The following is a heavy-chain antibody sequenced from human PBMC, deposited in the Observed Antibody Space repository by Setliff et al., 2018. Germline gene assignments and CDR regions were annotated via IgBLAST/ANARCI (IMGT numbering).Heavy chain of an antibody. CDR1: GYTFTNYG. CDR3: ARERTIFGILVISGWFDP. CDR2: INNYNFNT. D-gene: IGHD3-3*01. Sequence: ASVKVSCKASGYTFTNYGITWVRQAPGQGLEWMGWINNYNFNTNYAQKLQGRVTMTTDTSTSTAYMELRSLRSDDTAMYYCARERTIFGILVISGWFDPWGQGTVVTVSS. V-gene: IGHV1-18*01. J-gene: IGHJ5*02.